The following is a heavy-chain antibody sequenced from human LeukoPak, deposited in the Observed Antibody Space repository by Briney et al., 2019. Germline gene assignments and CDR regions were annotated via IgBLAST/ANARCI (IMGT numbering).Heavy chain of an antibody. J-gene: IGHJ4*02. Sequence: PSETLSLTCTVSGGSISSGAYYWSWIRHHPGKGLDWIGYIYYSGSTYYNPSLKSRVTISPVTSKNQFSLKLSSVTAADTAVYYCARVNNWGSYPSGNYFDYWGQGTLVTVSS. CDR3: ARVNNWGSYPSGNYFDY. D-gene: IGHD1-26*01. CDR2: IYYSGST. CDR1: GGSISSGAYY. V-gene: IGHV4-31*03.